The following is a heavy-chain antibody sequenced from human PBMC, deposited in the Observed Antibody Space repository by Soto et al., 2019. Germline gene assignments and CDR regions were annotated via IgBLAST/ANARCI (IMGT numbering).Heavy chain of an antibody. Sequence: QVQLQESGPGLVKPSQTLSLTCTVSGDSIMRDSYYWNWIRQHPGKGLEWIGYIYYSGTTAYNPSATTRVTISADPSKNRCSPDLSSVTTAGTAVYYCAGAYDCGKFNAYGSWCRGTQVTVSS. CDR3: AGAYDCGKFNAYGS. CDR2: IYYSGTT. V-gene: IGHV4-31*03. J-gene: IGHJ4*02. CDR1: GDSIMRDSYY. D-gene: IGHD2-21*01.